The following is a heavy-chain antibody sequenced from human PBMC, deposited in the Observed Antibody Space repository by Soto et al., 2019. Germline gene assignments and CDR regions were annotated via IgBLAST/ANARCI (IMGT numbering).Heavy chain of an antibody. CDR3: ARRYGWLYLDY. Sequence: SETLSLTCTVSGGSISDDTYYWGWIRQPPGKGLEWIGSIYYSGTSSYNPSLESRVAMSVDTSKNQLSLRLISVTAADTALYYCARRYGWLYLDYSGQGSLVTVSS. V-gene: IGHV4-39*01. CDR1: GGSISDDTYY. D-gene: IGHD6-19*01. CDR2: IYYSGTS. J-gene: IGHJ4*02.